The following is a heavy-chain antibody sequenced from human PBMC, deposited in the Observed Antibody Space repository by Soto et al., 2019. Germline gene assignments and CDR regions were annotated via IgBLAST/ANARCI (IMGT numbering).Heavy chain of an antibody. CDR2: IYWDDDQ. V-gene: IGHV2-5*02. D-gene: IGHD4-17*01. J-gene: IGHJ4*02. Sequence: QITLKESGPPLVRPAQPLTLPCAFSGFSLTTTSMVVAWIGQPPGKALEWLALIYWDDDQRYSPSLKDRLTISKDTSRSRVVLTISNMNPEDTGTYFCAHAGDYDLLSFDHWGPGTLVTVSS. CDR1: GFSLTTTSMV. CDR3: AHAGDYDLLSFDH.